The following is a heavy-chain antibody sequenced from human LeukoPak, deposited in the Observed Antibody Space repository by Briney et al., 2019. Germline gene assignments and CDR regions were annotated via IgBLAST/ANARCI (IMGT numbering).Heavy chain of an antibody. V-gene: IGHV3-7*03. CDR1: GFSFSSHW. CDR3: ARGFGITF. CDR2: IKQDGSEK. D-gene: IGHD3-16*01. J-gene: IGHJ4*02. Sequence: PGGSLRVSCEASGFSFSSHWMSWVRQAPGKGLEWVANIKQDGSEKHYVDSVKGRFTVSRDNAKNSLYLQMNSLRADNTAVYYCARGFGITFWGQGTLVTVSS.